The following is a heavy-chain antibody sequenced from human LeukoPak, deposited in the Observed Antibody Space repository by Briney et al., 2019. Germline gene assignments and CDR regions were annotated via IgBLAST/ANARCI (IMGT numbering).Heavy chain of an antibody. CDR3: ARGRMPAANSGSLLDDGDC. CDR1: GFTFSDYY. Sequence: PGGSLRLSCAASGFTFSDYYMSWIRQAPGRGLEWVSYISTSAATTYYAASVKGRFTISRDNAKDSLYLQMNSLRAEDTAVYYCARGRMPAANSGSLLDDGDCWGRGTLVTVSS. D-gene: IGHD6-19*01. J-gene: IGHJ4*02. V-gene: IGHV3-11*01. CDR2: ISTSAATT.